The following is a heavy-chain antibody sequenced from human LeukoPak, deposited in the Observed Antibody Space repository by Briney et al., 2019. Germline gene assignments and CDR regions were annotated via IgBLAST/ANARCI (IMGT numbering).Heavy chain of an antibody. D-gene: IGHD1-26*01. J-gene: IGHJ4*02. CDR1: GFTFSSYS. V-gene: IGHV3-30*03. CDR2: ISYDGSNK. CDR3: ARDRGSYRPRYYFDY. Sequence: TGGSLRLSCVASGFTFSSYSMTWVRQAPGKGLEWVAVISYDGSNKYYADSVKGRFTISRDNSKNTLYLQVNSLRAEDTAVYYCARDRGSYRPRYYFDYWGQGTLVTVSS.